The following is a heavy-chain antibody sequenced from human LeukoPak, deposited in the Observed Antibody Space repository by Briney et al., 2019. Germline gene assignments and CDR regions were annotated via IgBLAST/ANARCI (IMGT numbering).Heavy chain of an antibody. D-gene: IGHD2-2*02. CDR3: ASGNIVVVPAAIAY. CDR1: GFTFSDYY. CDR2: ISSSGSTI. J-gene: IGHJ4*02. Sequence: KPGGSLRLSCAASGFTFSDYYMSWIRQAPGKGLEWVSYISSSGSTIYYADSVKGRFTTSRDNAKNSLYLQMNSLRAEDTAVYYCASGNIVVVPAAIAYWGQGTLVTVSS. V-gene: IGHV3-11*04.